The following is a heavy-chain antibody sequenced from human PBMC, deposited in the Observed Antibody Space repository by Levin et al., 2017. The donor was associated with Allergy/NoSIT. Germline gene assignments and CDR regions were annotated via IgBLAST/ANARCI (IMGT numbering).Heavy chain of an antibody. J-gene: IGHJ4*02. V-gene: IGHV4-61*01. CDR2: IYYSGST. Sequence: SETLSLTCTVSGGSVSSGSYYWSWIRQPPGKGLEWIGYIYYSGSTNYNPSLKSRVTISVDTSKNQFSLKLSSVTAADTAVYYCARVPDYDILTGVGDYWGQGTLVTVSS. D-gene: IGHD3-9*01. CDR3: ARVPDYDILTGVGDY. CDR1: GGSVSSGSYY.